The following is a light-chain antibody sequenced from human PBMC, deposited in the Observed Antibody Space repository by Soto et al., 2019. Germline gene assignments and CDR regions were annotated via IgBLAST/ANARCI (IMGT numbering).Light chain of an antibody. CDR3: QRYGSSPLIT. CDR2: KAS. Sequence: DIQMTQSPSTLSASVGDRLTITCPVSQSISSWLAWYQQKPGKAPKLLIYKASSLESGVPSRFSGSGSGTEFTLTISSLQPDDFAVYFCQRYGSSPLITFGQGTRLEI. CDR1: QSISSW. J-gene: IGKJ5*01. V-gene: IGKV1-5*03.